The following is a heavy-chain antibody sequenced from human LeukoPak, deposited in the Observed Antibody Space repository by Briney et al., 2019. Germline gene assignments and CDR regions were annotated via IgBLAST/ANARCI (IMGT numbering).Heavy chain of an antibody. CDR2: FTYSGVNT. CDR1: GFTLSSYA. J-gene: IGHJ6*03. Sequence: GGSLRLSCAASGFTLSSYAMTWVRQAPGKGLEWVSTFTYSGVNTYYADSVRGRFTISRDNSKNTLYLQLNSLRAEDTALYYCAKGGAATMRDGYNYYYYYMEVWGRGTTVTVSS. CDR3: AKGGAATMRDGYNYYYYYMEV. V-gene: IGHV3-23*01. D-gene: IGHD5-24*01.